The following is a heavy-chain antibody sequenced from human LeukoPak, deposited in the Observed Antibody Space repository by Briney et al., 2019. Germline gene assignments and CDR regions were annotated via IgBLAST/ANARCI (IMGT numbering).Heavy chain of an antibody. CDR1: GFTFGDYA. J-gene: IGHJ6*03. D-gene: IGHD6-13*01. CDR2: IRSKAYGGTT. CDR3: TRVRDSSSWSLSPNFYYYYMDV. Sequence: GGPLRLSCTASGFTFGDYAMSWFRQAPGKGLEWVGFIRSKAYGGTTEYAASVKGRFTISRDDSKSIAYLQMNSLKTEDTAVYYCTRVRDSSSWSLSPNFYYYYMDVWGKGTTVTVSS. V-gene: IGHV3-49*03.